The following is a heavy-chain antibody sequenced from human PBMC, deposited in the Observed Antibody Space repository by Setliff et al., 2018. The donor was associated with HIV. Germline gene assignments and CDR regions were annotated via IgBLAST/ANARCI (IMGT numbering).Heavy chain of an antibody. V-gene: IGHV3-15*01. Sequence: GGSLRLSCAASGFPFSNYAMSWVRRAPGKGLEWVGLIKHNSDGGTTDFAAPVKGRFTISRDDSKNTVYLQMNSLKIDDTGLYYCATGPLDYWGQGTLVTVSS. CDR2: IKHNSDGGTT. J-gene: IGHJ4*02. CDR3: ATGPLDY. CDR1: GFPFSNYA.